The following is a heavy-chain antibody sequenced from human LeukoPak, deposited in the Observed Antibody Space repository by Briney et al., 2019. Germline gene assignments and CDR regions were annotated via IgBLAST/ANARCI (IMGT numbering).Heavy chain of an antibody. CDR1: AGSITSTSYC. Sequence: RSETLSLTCTVPAGSITSTSYCCSWIRQPPGKGLEWIAYTYYSGSTNYNPSLKSRVTISVDTSKHQFSLKLSSVTAADTAVYYCARHSSGWYCDYWGQRTLVTVSS. CDR3: ARHSSGWYCDY. CDR2: TYYSGST. J-gene: IGHJ4*02. D-gene: IGHD6-19*01. V-gene: IGHV4-61*01.